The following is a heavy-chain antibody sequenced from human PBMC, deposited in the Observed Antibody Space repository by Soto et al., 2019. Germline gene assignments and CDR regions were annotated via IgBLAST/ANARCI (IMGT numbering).Heavy chain of an antibody. Sequence: PGGSLRLSCAASGFTFSDFWLHWVRQAPGKGLVWVARINNDGGDTSYADSVKGRFTMSRDNAKNMVYLQMNSLGVEDTAVYYCGSVFEYWGQGTQVTVSS. CDR1: GFTFSDFW. J-gene: IGHJ4*02. V-gene: IGHV3-74*01. CDR2: INNDGGDT. CDR3: GSVFEY.